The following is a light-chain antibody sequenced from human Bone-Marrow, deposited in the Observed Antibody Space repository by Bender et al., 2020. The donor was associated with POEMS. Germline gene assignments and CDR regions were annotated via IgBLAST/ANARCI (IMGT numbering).Light chain of an antibody. J-gene: IGLJ3*02. V-gene: IGLV3-21*03. Sequence: SYVLTQPPSVSLAPGKTARITCGGDNIGSISVHWYQQKPGQAPVVVVHDDLYRPSGVPERFSGSNSGNTATLSISRVEAGDEGDYYCQVWDSRRDQWVFGGGTKLTVL. CDR1: NIGSIS. CDR3: QVWDSRRDQWV. CDR2: DDL.